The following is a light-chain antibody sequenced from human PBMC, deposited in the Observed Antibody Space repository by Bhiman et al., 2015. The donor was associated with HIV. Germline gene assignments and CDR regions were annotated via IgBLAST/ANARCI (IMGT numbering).Light chain of an antibody. J-gene: IGLJ2*01. CDR1: TSSIGSNH. CDR2: KSS. Sequence: QSVLTQLPSASGLPGQTVTISCSGSTSSIGSNHVYWYQQVAGATPKLLIYKSSQRPSGIPDRFSTSHSIDSSSLTITGAQAEDEAEYYCISRDVTSNRVVFGGGTKLTVL. V-gene: IGLV1-47*01. CDR3: ISRDVTSNRVV.